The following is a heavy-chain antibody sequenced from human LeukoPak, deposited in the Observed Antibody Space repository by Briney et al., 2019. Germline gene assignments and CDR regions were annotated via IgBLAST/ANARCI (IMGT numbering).Heavy chain of an antibody. J-gene: IGHJ3*02. CDR3: ARVGIAVAGTGHDAFDI. Sequence: ASVKVSCKASGYTFTGYYMHWVRQTPEQGLEWMGRINPNSGGTNYEQKFKGRVTMTRDRSISTAYMELSRLRSEDTAVYYCARVGIAVAGTGHDAFDIWGQGTMVTVSS. CDR2: INPNSGGT. V-gene: IGHV1-2*06. D-gene: IGHD6-19*01. CDR1: GYTFTGYY.